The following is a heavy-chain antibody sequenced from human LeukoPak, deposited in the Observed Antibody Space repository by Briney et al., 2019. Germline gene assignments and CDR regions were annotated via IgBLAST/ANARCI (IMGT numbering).Heavy chain of an antibody. D-gene: IGHD6-13*01. J-gene: IGHJ3*02. V-gene: IGHV3-30-3*01. CDR1: GFTFSSYA. CDR2: ISYDGSNK. CDR3: ARDLEQQLSRGNAFDI. Sequence: GGSLRLSCAASGFTFSSYAMHWVRQAPGKGLEWVAVISYDGSNKYYADSVKGRFTISRDNSKNTLYLQMNSLRAEDTAVYYCARDLEQQLSRGNAFDIWGQGTMVTVSS.